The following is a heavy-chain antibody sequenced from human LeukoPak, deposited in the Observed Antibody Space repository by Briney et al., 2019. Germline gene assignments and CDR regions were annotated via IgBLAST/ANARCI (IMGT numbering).Heavy chain of an antibody. CDR1: GFTFSTYS. CDR3: ARGDPHADL. J-gene: IGHJ5*02. V-gene: IGHV3-21*01. Sequence: GGSLRLSCAASGFTFSTYSMNWVRQAPGKGLEWVSFISSSSSYIYYADSVKGRFTISRDNAGTSLYLQMNSLRVEDTGVYYCARGDPHADLWGQGTLVTVSS. CDR2: ISSSSSYI.